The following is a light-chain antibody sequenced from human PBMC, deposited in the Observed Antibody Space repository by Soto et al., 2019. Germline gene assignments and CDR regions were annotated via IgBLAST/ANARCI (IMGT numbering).Light chain of an antibody. Sequence: QSALTQPRSVSGSPGQSVTISCTGTSSDVGGYNYVSWYQHHPGKAPKLMIYDVTKRPSGVRDRFSASKSGNTASLTISGLQAEDEADYYCCSYAGSYTYVFGTGTTV. CDR2: DVT. V-gene: IGLV2-11*01. CDR3: CSYAGSYTYV. CDR1: SSDVGGYNY. J-gene: IGLJ1*01.